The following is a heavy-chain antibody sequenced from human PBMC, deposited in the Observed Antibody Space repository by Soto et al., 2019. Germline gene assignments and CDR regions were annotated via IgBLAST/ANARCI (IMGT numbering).Heavy chain of an antibody. CDR3: ARVTNYYDSSGAYYYYGMDV. CDR2: IYYSGST. V-gene: IGHV4-30-4*01. J-gene: IGHJ6*02. CDR1: GGSISSGDYY. Sequence: SLTCTVSGGSISSGDYYLSWIRQPPGKGLEWIGYIYYSGSTYYNPSLKSRVTISVDTSKNQFSLKLSSVTAADTAVYYCARVTNYYDSSGAYYYYGMDVWGQGTTVTVS. D-gene: IGHD3-22*01.